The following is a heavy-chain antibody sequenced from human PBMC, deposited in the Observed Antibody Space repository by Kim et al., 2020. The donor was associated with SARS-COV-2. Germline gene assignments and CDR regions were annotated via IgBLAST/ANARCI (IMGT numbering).Heavy chain of an antibody. Sequence: SVKGRFTISRDNAKNSLYLQMNSLRAEDTALYFCARVRGARFYFSDYGLDVWGQGTTVTVSS. CDR3: ARVRGARFYFSDYGLDV. D-gene: IGHD3-10*01. J-gene: IGHJ6*02. V-gene: IGHV3-9*01.